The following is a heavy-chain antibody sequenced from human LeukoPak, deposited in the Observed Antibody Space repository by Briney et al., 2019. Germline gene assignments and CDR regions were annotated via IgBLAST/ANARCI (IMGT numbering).Heavy chain of an antibody. CDR1: GFTFSSYG. Sequence: PGGSLRLCCAASGFTFSSYGMHWVRQAPGKGLEWVALISYDGSNKYYADSVKGRFAISRDNSKNTLYVEMNSLRAEDTAVYYCAKDRGSHSLWDYWGQGTLVTVSS. J-gene: IGHJ4*02. D-gene: IGHD1-26*01. CDR3: AKDRGSHSLWDY. V-gene: IGHV3-30*18. CDR2: ISYDGSNK.